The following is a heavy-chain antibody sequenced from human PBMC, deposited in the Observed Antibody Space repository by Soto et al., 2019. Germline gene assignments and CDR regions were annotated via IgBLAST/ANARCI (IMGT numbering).Heavy chain of an antibody. Sequence: KPGGSLRLSCTASGFTFGDYAMSWFRQAPGKGLEWVGFIRSKAYGGTTEYAASVKGRFTISRDDSKSIAYLQMNSLKTEDTAVYYCTRDLHLTREPPLWSGYWFPDYWGQGTLVTVSS. J-gene: IGHJ4*02. CDR1: GFTFGDYA. D-gene: IGHD3-3*01. CDR2: IRSKAYGGTT. V-gene: IGHV3-49*05. CDR3: TRDLHLTREPPLWSGYWFPDY.